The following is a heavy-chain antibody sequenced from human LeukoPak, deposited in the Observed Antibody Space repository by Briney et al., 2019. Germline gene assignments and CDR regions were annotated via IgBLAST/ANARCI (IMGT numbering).Heavy chain of an antibody. Sequence: PGRSLRLSCAASGFTFSSYAMHWVRQAPGKGLEWVAVISYDGSNKYYADSVKGRFTISRDNSKNTLYLQMNSLRAEDTAVYYCARGVAPTTVITLGYWGQGTLVTVSS. CDR1: GFTFSSYA. CDR2: ISYDGSNK. J-gene: IGHJ4*02. D-gene: IGHD4-17*01. V-gene: IGHV3-30-3*01. CDR3: ARGVAPTTVITLGY.